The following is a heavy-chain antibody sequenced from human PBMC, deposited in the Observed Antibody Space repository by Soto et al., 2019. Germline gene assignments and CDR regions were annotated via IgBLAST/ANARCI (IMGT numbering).Heavy chain of an antibody. D-gene: IGHD2-21*01. CDR3: AGVRGPYCGGECYPPTPNWFDP. Sequence: SDPLCLTCTVSGGSLTNGGCYRGWIRQHPGKGLEWIGNIYHSGVTYYSPSLKSRLTISVDTSKNQFSLKLSSVTAADSAVYYCAGVRGPYCGGECYPPTPNWFDPWGQGTLVTVSS. CDR2: IYHSGVT. J-gene: IGHJ5*02. V-gene: IGHV4-31*03. CDR1: GGSLTNGGCY.